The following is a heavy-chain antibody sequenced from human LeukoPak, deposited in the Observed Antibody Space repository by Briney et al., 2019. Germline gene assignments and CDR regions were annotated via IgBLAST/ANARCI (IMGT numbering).Heavy chain of an antibody. CDR2: IIPIFGTA. CDR1: GYTFTSYG. D-gene: IGHD6-13*01. CDR3: ARDYGRGAYSSFDY. J-gene: IGHJ4*02. Sequence: SVKVSCKASGYTFTSYGISWVRQAPGQGLEWMGGIIPIFGTANYAQKFQGRVTITADESTSTAYMELSSLRSGDTAVYYCARDYGRGAYSSFDYWGQGTLVTVSS. V-gene: IGHV1-69*13.